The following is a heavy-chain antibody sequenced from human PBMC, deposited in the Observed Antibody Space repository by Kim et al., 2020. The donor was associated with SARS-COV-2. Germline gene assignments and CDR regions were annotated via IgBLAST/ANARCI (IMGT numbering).Heavy chain of an antibody. Sequence: GGSLRLSCAASGFTFSSYGMHWVRQAPGKGLEWVAVISYDGSNKYYADSVKGRFTISRDNSKNTLYLQMNSLRAEDTAVYYCARAGSGGSRGVFDYWGQGTLVTVSS. D-gene: IGHD2-15*01. CDR2: ISYDGSNK. J-gene: IGHJ4*02. V-gene: IGHV3-33*05. CDR1: GFTFSSYG. CDR3: ARAGSGGSRGVFDY.